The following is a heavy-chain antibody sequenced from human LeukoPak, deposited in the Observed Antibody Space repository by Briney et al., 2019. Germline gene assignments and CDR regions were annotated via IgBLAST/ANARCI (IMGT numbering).Heavy chain of an antibody. D-gene: IGHD3-10*01. CDR2: IYHSGTT. J-gene: IGHJ4*02. CDR1: GYSISSGYY. Sequence: SETLSLTCTVSGYSISSGYYWGWIRQPPGEGLEWIGSIYHSGTTYYNPSLKSRVTISIDTSKTQFSLKLSSVTAADTAVYYCARDIPYGSGSYYDYWGQGTLVTVSS. V-gene: IGHV4-38-2*02. CDR3: ARDIPYGSGSYYDY.